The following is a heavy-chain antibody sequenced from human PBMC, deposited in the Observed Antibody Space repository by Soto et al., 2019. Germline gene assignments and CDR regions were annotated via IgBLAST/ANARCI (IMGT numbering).Heavy chain of an antibody. V-gene: IGHV1-69*06. D-gene: IGHD6-13*01. J-gene: IGHJ5*02. CDR2: IIPIFGTA. CDR3: ARGYSSSRSGVWFDP. CDR1: GGTFSSYA. Sequence: SVKVSCKASGGTFSSYAISWVRQAPGQGLEWVGGIIPIFGTANYAQKFQGRVTITADKSTSTAYMELSSLRSEDTAVYYCARGYSSSRSGVWFDPWGQGTLVTVSS.